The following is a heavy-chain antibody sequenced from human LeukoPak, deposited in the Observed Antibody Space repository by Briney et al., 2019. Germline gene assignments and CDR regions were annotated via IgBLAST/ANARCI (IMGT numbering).Heavy chain of an antibody. CDR3: ARDILIFGVVISYNWFDP. D-gene: IGHD3/OR15-3a*01. V-gene: IGHV1-18*01. CDR2: ISAYNGNT. CDR1: GYTFTSYG. Sequence: ASVKVSCKASGYTFTSYGISWVRQAPGQGLEWMGWISAYNGNTNYAQKLQGRVTMTTDTSTSTAYMELRSLRSDDTAVYYCARDILIFGVVISYNWFDPWGQGTPVTVSS. J-gene: IGHJ5*02.